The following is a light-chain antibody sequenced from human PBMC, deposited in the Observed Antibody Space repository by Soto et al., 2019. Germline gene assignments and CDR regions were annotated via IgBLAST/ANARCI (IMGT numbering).Light chain of an antibody. CDR3: QQHDSPPQRWT. CDR2: GAS. CDR1: QSGSSSY. J-gene: IGKJ1*01. Sequence: EIVLTQAPGTLSLSPGERATLSCRSSQSGSSSYLAWYQQKPGQAPRLLVYGASNRATGVPDRFSGSGSGKDFTLTISRLEPEDFAVYYCQQHDSPPQRWTFGKGTKVEIK. V-gene: IGKV3-20*01.